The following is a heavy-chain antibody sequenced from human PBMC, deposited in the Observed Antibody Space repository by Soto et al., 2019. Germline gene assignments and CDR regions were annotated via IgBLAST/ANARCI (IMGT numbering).Heavy chain of an antibody. D-gene: IGHD6-19*01. J-gene: IGHJ6*02. CDR3: ARVVTAGPYYYGMDV. V-gene: IGHV1-18*01. CDR2: ISAYNGNT. CDR1: GYTFTSYG. Sequence: QVQLVQSGAEVKKPGASVKVSCKASGYTFTSYGISWVRQAPGQGLEWMGWISAYNGNTNYAQKPQGRVTMTTDTSXXTAYMELRSLRSDDTAVYYCARVVTAGPYYYGMDVWGQGTTVTVSS.